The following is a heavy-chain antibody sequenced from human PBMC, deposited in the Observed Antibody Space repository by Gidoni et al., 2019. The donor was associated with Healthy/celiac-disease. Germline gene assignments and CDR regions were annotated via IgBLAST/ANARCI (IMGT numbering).Heavy chain of an antibody. CDR1: GGSFSGYY. CDR2: INHSGST. D-gene: IGHD3-22*01. V-gene: IGHV4-34*01. CDR3: ARALQSIGIVVVPSEGYYFDY. Sequence: QVQLQQWGAGLLKPSETLSLTCAVYGGSFSGYYWSWIRQPPGKGLEWIGEINHSGSTNYNPSLKSRVTISVDTSKNQFSLKLSSVTAADTAVYYCARALQSIGIVVVPSEGYYFDYWGQGTLVTVSS. J-gene: IGHJ4*02.